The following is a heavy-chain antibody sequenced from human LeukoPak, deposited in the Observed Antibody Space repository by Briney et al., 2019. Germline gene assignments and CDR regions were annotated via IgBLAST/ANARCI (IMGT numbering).Heavy chain of an antibody. J-gene: IGHJ6*02. CDR2: INPSGGST. V-gene: IGHV1-46*01. CDR1: GYTFTSYY. D-gene: IGHD1-7*01. CDR3: AREVLELGYGMDV. Sequence: ASVKVSCEASGYTFTSYYMHWVRQAPGQGREWMGIINPSGGSTSYAQKFQGRVTMTRDTSTSIVYMELSSLRSEDTAVYYCAREVLELGYGMDVWGQGTTVTVSS.